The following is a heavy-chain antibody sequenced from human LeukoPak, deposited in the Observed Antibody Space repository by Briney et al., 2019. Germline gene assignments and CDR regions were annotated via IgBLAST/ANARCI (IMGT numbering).Heavy chain of an antibody. CDR2: IIPIFGTA. J-gene: IGHJ6*04. Sequence: SVKVSCKASGGTFSSYAISWVRQAPGQGLEWMGGIIPIFGTANYAQKYQGRVTITADESTSTAYMELSSLRSEDTAVYYCAADGAPSCYYGMDVWGKGTTVTVSS. D-gene: IGHD3-10*01. V-gene: IGHV1-69*13. CDR1: GGTFSSYA. CDR3: AADGAPSCYYGMDV.